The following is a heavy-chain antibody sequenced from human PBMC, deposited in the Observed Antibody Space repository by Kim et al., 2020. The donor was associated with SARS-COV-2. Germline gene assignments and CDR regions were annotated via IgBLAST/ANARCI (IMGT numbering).Heavy chain of an antibody. D-gene: IGHD6-19*01. V-gene: IGHV3-11*01. Sequence: YADSVKGRFTIARDNAKNSLYLQMNSLRAEDTAVYYCARAPVAEEDYFDYWGQGTLVTVSS. J-gene: IGHJ4*02. CDR3: ARAPVAEEDYFDY.